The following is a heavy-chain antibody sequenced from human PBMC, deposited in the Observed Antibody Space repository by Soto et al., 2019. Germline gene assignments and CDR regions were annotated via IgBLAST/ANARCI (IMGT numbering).Heavy chain of an antibody. CDR1: GFTFSSYA. Sequence: GGSLRLSCAASGFTFSSYAISWVRQSPGKGLEWVSAISGSGGSTYYADSVGGRFTISRDNAKNTLYLPMDSLTSEDTAFYYCAKVEDVGPGAFDSSGPATFRTVSS. D-gene: IGHD7-27*01. CDR2: ISGSGGST. J-gene: IGHJ4*02. CDR3: AKVEDVGPGAFDS. V-gene: IGHV3-23*01.